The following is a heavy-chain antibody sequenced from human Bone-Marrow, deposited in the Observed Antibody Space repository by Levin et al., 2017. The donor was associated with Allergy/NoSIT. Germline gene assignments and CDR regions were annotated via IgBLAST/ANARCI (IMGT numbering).Heavy chain of an antibody. V-gene: IGHV3-23*01. CDR2: ISGSGGST. D-gene: IGHD5-24*01. CDR1: GFTFSSYA. Sequence: GGSLRLSCAASGFTFSSYAMSWVRQAPGKGLEWVSAISGSGGSTYYADSVKGRFTISRDNSKNTLYLQMNSLRAEDTAVYYCAKDLRRRDGYKSDYWGQGTLVTVSS. CDR3: AKDLRRRDGYKSDY. J-gene: IGHJ4*02.